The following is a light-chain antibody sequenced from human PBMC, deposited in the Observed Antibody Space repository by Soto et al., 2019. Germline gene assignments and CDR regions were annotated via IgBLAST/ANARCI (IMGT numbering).Light chain of an antibody. V-gene: IGLV2-23*01. Sequence: QSVLTQPVSVSGSPGQSITISCTGTSSDVGNYNLVSWYQQHPGKAPKLMIYEGSKRPSGASNRFSGSKSGNTASLTISGLQAEDEADYYCCSYAGSSTYVFGTGTKVTVL. CDR2: EGS. CDR1: SSDVGNYNL. CDR3: CSYAGSSTYV. J-gene: IGLJ1*01.